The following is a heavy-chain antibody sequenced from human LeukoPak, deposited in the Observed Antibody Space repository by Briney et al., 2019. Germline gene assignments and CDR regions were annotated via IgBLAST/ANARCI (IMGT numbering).Heavy chain of an antibody. Sequence: SETLSLTCAVYGGSFSGYYWSWIRQPPGKGLEWIGEINHSGSTNYNPSLKSRVTISVDTSKNQLSLKLSSVTAADTAVYYCARGERSRALGYWGQGTLVTVSS. CDR3: ARGERSRALGY. CDR2: INHSGST. CDR1: GGSFSGYY. J-gene: IGHJ4*02. V-gene: IGHV4-34*01. D-gene: IGHD1-26*01.